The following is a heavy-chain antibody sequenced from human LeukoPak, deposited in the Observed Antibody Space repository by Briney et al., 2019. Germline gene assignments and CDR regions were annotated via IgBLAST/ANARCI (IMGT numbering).Heavy chain of an antibody. V-gene: IGHV1-18*01. CDR2: ISAYNGYT. J-gene: IGHJ4*02. Sequence: GASVKVSCKTSGYSFLNYGLSWVRHVPGQGLEWMGWISAYNGYTDLAERLQGRATLATDTSTSTAYMELRNLRSDDTAVYYCARESPRRAGTGMDSWGQGSPVPVP. CDR3: ARESPRRAGTGMDS. D-gene: IGHD6-19*01. CDR1: GYSFLNYG.